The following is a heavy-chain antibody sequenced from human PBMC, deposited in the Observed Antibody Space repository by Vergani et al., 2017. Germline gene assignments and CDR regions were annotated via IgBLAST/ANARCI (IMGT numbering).Heavy chain of an antibody. CDR1: GGSISSGSYY. D-gene: IGHD6-13*01. J-gene: IGHJ6*02. V-gene: IGHV4-61*02. CDR2: VYTGGGT. Sequence: QVQLQESGPGLVRPSQTLSLTCTVSGGSISSGSYYWSWFRQPAGKGLEWIGRVYTGGGTSYNPSLKSRVTISVDTSKNQFSLQLSSVTAADTAVYYCARDPLYSTTGPVLLLDMGFWGQGTTVTVSS. CDR3: ARDPLYSTTGPVLLLDMGF.